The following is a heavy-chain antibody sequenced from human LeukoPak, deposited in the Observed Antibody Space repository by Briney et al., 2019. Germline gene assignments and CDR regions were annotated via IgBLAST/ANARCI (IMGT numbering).Heavy chain of an antibody. CDR3: ARRSRFRFLEWLPDY. J-gene: IGHJ4*02. Sequence: GESLKLSCKGSGYSFTSYWIGWVRQMPGKGLEWMGIIYPGDSDTRYSPSFQGQVTISADKSISTAYLQWSSLKASDTAMYYCARRSRFRFLEWLPDYWGQGTLVTVSS. V-gene: IGHV5-51*01. CDR1: GYSFTSYW. D-gene: IGHD3-3*01. CDR2: IYPGDSDT.